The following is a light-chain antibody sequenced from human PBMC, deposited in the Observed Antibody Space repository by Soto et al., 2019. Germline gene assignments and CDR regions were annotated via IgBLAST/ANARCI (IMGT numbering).Light chain of an antibody. CDR1: QSISSN. CDR3: QQYNNWPRT. J-gene: IGKJ1*01. Sequence: ILMTQSPATLSVSPGERATLSCRASQSISSNLVWYQQRFGQAPRLLIYGASTRATGIPARFSGSGSGTEFTLTINNLQSEDFAIYFCQQYNNWPRTFGQGTKVDIK. V-gene: IGKV3-15*01. CDR2: GAS.